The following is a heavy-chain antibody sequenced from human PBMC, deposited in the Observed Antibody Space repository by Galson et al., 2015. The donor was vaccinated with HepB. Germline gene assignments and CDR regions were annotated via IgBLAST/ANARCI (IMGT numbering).Heavy chain of an antibody. CDR1: GYSFPSYW. V-gene: IGHV5-51*01. Sequence: QSGAEVKKPGESPKISCKGSGYSFPSYWSGWVCQMPGIGLEWKGIIYPGDSDTRYNPSFQGQVTISADNTISTADLQWSSLKASDTAVYYCARHYAGRSRGGRYFDLWGRGTLVTVSS. CDR2: IYPGDSDT. J-gene: IGHJ2*01. CDR3: ARHYAGRSRGGRYFDL. D-gene: IGHD3-16*01.